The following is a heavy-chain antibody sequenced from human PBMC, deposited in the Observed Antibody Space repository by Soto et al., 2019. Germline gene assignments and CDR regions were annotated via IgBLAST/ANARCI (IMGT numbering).Heavy chain of an antibody. CDR1: GGSISSGGYS. D-gene: IGHD6-19*01. CDR3: ARVRSGWGIDY. Sequence: QLQLQESGSGLVKPSQTLSLTCAVSGGSISSGGYSWSWIRQPPGKGLEYIGYIYHSGSTYYNTSLKSRVTRSVDRSKNQFSMKLSSVTAADTAVYYCARVRSGWGIDYWGQGTLVTVSS. J-gene: IGHJ4*02. V-gene: IGHV4-30-2*01. CDR2: IYHSGST.